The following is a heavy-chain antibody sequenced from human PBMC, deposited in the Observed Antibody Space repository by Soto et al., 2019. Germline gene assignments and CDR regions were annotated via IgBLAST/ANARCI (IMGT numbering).Heavy chain of an antibody. V-gene: IGHV4-34*01. CDR3: ARGRYCSGGSCYRAQPNYYYYYGMDV. D-gene: IGHD2-15*01. Sequence: SETLSLTCAVYGGSFSGYYWSWIRQPPGKGLEWIGEINHSGSTNYNPSLKSRVTISVDTSKNQFSLKLSSVTAADTAVYYCARGRYCSGGSCYRAQPNYYYYYGMDVWGQGTTVTV. J-gene: IGHJ6*02. CDR1: GGSFSGYY. CDR2: INHSGST.